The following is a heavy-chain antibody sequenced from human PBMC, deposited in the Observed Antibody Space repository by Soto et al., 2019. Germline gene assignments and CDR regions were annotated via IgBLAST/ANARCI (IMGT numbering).Heavy chain of an antibody. CDR1: GYPFTGYS. V-gene: IGHV1-2*04. J-gene: IGHJ5*02. CDR2: INPNSGGT. Sequence: APVKVSCKASGYPFTGYSMPRVRQAPGPGLEWMGWINPNSGGTNYAQKFQGWVTMTRDTSISTAYMELSRLRSDDTAVYYCARAAYYDFWSGNWFDPWGQGTLVTVSS. CDR3: ARAAYYDFWSGNWFDP. D-gene: IGHD3-3*01.